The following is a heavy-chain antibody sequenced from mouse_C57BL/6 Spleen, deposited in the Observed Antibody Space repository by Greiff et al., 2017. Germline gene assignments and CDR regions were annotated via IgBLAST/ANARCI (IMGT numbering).Heavy chain of an antibody. CDR3: ARDRDYGGSYFDD. CDR1: GFTFSSYA. Sequence: EVNLVESGGGLVKPGGSLKLSCAASGFTFSSYAMSWVRQTPEKRLEWVATISDGGSYTYYPDNVKGRFTISRDNAKNNLYLQMSHLKSEDTAMYYCARDRDYGGSYFDDWGQGTTLTVSS. CDR2: ISDGGSYT. D-gene: IGHD2-4*01. V-gene: IGHV5-4*01. J-gene: IGHJ2*01.